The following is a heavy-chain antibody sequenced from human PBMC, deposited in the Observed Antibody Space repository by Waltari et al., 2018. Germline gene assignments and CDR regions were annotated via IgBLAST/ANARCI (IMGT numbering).Heavy chain of an antibody. CDR3: ARNPIVVVPAAVHFDY. CDR1: GGSFSGYY. CDR2: INHSGST. J-gene: IGHJ4*02. Sequence: QVQLQQWGAGLLKPSETLSLTCAVYGGSFSGYYWSWIRQPPGKGLEWIGEINHSGSTNSNPSLKSRVTISVDTSKNQFSLKLSSVTAADTAVYYCARNPIVVVPAAVHFDYWGQGTLVTVSS. V-gene: IGHV4-34*01. D-gene: IGHD2-2*01.